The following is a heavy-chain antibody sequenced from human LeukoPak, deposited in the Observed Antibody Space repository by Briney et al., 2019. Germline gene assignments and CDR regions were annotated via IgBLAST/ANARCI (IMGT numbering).Heavy chain of an antibody. CDR2: TYYRSKWYN. Sequence: SQTLSLTCAISGDSVSSNSAAWNWIRQSPSRGLEWLGRTYYRSKWYNDYAVSVKSRITINPDTSKNQFSLQLNSVTPEDTAVYYCARDSKAIVVVPASGFGPWGQGTLVTVSS. CDR3: ARDSKAIVVVPASGFGP. D-gene: IGHD2-2*01. V-gene: IGHV6-1*01. CDR1: GDSVSSNSAA. J-gene: IGHJ5*02.